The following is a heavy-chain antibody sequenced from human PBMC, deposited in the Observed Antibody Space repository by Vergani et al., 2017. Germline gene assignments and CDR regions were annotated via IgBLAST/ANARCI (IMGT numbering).Heavy chain of an antibody. J-gene: IGHJ4*02. CDR2: ISGSGGST. V-gene: IGHV3-23*01. CDR1: GFTFSSYA. D-gene: IGHD2-15*01. CDR3: AKGLGYCSGGSCAVAFDY. Sequence: EVQLLESGGGLVQPGGSLRLSCAASGFTFSSYAMSWVRQAPGKGLEWVSAISGSGGSTYYADSVKGRFTISRDNSKNTLYLQMNSLRAEDTAVYYCAKGLGYCSGGSCAVAFDYWGQGTLVTVSS.